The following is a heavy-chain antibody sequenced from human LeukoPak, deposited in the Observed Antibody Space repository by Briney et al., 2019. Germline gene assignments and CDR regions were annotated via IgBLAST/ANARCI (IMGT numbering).Heavy chain of an antibody. J-gene: IGHJ4*02. CDR3: ARESYDSSGYENYFDY. CDR1: GYTFTSYD. CDR2: MNPNSGNT. Sequence: PLASVKVPCKASGYTFTSYDINWVRQATGQGLEWMGWMNPNSGNTGYAQKFQGRVTITRNTSISTAYMELRSLRSDDTAVYYCARESYDSSGYENYFDYWGQGTLVTVSS. D-gene: IGHD3-22*01. V-gene: IGHV1-8*03.